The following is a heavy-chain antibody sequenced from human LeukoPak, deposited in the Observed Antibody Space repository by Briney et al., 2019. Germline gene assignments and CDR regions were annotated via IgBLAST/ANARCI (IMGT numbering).Heavy chain of an antibody. V-gene: IGHV1-18*01. CDR3: ARASYDILTGYGMDV. CDR1: GYTFTSYG. Sequence: ASVKVSCKASGYTFTSYGISWVRQAPGQGLEWMGWISAYNGNTNYAQKLQGRVTMTTDTSTSTAYMELRSLRSDDTAVYYCARASYDILTGYGMDVWGQGTTVTVSS. D-gene: IGHD3-9*01. CDR2: ISAYNGNT. J-gene: IGHJ6*02.